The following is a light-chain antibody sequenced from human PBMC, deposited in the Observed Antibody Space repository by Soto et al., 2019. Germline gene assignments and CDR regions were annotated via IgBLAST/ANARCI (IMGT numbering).Light chain of an antibody. CDR2: DAS. V-gene: IGKV1-33*01. CDR3: QLYRNVVLT. Sequence: DIKMTQSPSSLSASVGDRVTLPCQASEDVSDYVNWYQQKPGRAPKLLIYDASKLETGVSSRFSGCGSGTHFTFTIRDLYPEDFASYYCQLYRNVVLTFGGGTRVDI. J-gene: IGKJ4*01. CDR1: EDVSDY.